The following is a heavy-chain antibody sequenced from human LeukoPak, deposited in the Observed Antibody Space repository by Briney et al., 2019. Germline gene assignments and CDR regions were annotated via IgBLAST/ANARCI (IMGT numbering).Heavy chain of an antibody. CDR1: GGTFSSYA. CDR2: IIPIFGTA. Sequence: SVKVSCKASGGTFSSYAISWVRQAPGQGLEWMGGIIPIFGTANYAQKFQGRVTITTDESTSTAYMELSSLRSEDTAVYYCARGRQYSSSRYYYYYYMDVWGKGTTVTVSS. V-gene: IGHV1-69*05. J-gene: IGHJ6*03. D-gene: IGHD6-13*01. CDR3: ARGRQYSSSRYYYYYYMDV.